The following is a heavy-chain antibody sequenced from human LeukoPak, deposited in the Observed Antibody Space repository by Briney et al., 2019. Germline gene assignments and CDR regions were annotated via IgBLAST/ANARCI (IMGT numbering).Heavy chain of an antibody. CDR2: ISAYNGNT. Sequence: ASVKVSCKASGYTFTSYGISWVRQAPGQGLEWMGWISAYNGNTNYAQKLQGRVTMTTDTSTSTAYMELRSLRSDDTAVYYCARNIVVVPAAMGGIYYYYMDVWGTGTTVTVSS. CDR1: GYTFTSYG. CDR3: ARNIVVVPAAMGGIYYYYMDV. D-gene: IGHD2-2*01. V-gene: IGHV1-18*01. J-gene: IGHJ6*03.